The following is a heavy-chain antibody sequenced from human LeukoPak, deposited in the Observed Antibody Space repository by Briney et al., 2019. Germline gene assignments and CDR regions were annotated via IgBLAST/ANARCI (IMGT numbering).Heavy chain of an antibody. V-gene: IGHV3-30*03. CDR1: GFTFSSYS. D-gene: IGHD3-22*01. CDR3: AREKYYYDSSAIFDY. J-gene: IGHJ4*02. Sequence: GGSLRLSCAASGFTFSSYSMNWVRQAPGKGLEWVAVISYDGSNKYYADSVKGRFTISRDNSKNTLYLQMNSLRAEDTAVYYCAREKYYYDSSAIFDYWGQGTLVTVSS. CDR2: ISYDGSNK.